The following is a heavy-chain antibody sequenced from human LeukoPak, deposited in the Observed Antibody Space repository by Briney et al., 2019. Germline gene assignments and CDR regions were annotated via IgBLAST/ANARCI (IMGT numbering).Heavy chain of an antibody. CDR3: ARPVGYDSSGYYYGWFDP. V-gene: IGHV4-38-2*02. CDR1: GYSISSGYF. CDR2: IYHSGST. D-gene: IGHD3-22*01. J-gene: IGHJ5*02. Sequence: SETLSLTCTVSGYSISSGYFWGWIRQPPGKGLEWIGSIYHSGSTNYNPSLKSRVTISVDTSKNQFSLKLSSVTAADTAVYYCARPVGYDSSGYYYGWFDPWGQGTLVTVSS.